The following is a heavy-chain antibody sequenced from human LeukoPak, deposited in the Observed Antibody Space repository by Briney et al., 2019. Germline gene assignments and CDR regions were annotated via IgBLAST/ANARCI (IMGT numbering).Heavy chain of an antibody. CDR3: ARTITMDSFDP. D-gene: IGHD3-10*01. V-gene: IGHV4-31*03. J-gene: IGHJ5*02. Sequence: PSETLSLTCTVSGGSISSGGYYWSWIRQHPGKGLEWIGYIYYSGSTYYNPSLKSRVTISVDTSKNQFSLKLSSVTAADTAVYYCARTITMDSFDPWGQGTLVTVSS. CDR2: IYYSGST. CDR1: GGSISSGGYY.